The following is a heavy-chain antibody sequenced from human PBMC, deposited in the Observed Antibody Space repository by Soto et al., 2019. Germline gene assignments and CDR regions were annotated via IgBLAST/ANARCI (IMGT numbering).Heavy chain of an antibody. Sequence: EVQLVEFGGGLVKPGGSLRLSCAASGFTFSSFAMSWVRQAPGKGREWVSSITSSSTYIYYADSVKGRFTISRDNAKNSLYLQMNSLRAEDTPVYYCARAPIGSGWFVDNWGQGTLVTVSS. CDR2: ITSSSTYI. CDR1: GFTFSSFA. J-gene: IGHJ4*02. V-gene: IGHV3-21*01. CDR3: ARAPIGSGWFVDN. D-gene: IGHD6-19*01.